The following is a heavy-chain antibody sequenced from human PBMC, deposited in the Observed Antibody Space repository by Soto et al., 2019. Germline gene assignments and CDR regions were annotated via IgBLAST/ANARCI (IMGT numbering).Heavy chain of an antibody. CDR1: GASLSDYY. V-gene: IGHV4-34*01. J-gene: IGHJ6*02. CDR3: ARSSCGLDV. CDR2: INHSGNT. Sequence: PSETLSLTCAVYGASLSDYYWTWIRQPPGKGPEWIGEINHSGNTNYNPSLKSRVTMSVDTSKSQFSLKLNSVTAADTAVYYCARSSCGLDVWGLGNTVTVSS.